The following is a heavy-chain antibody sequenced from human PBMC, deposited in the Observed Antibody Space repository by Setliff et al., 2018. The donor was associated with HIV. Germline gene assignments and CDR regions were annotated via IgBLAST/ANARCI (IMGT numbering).Heavy chain of an antibody. CDR1: GFTFNSYW. CDR2: VNNDGTDT. J-gene: IGHJ3*02. Sequence: PGGSLRLSCVASGFTFNSYWMYWVRQAPGKGLVCVSRVNNDGTDTIYADSVKGRFTISRDNAKSTVYLQMGSLSADDTAVYYCARGGFNHAFDIWGQGTTVTVS. D-gene: IGHD2-15*01. CDR3: ARGGFNHAFDI. V-gene: IGHV3-74*01.